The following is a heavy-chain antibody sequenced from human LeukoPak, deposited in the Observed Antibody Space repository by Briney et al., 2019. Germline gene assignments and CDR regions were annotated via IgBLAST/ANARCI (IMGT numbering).Heavy chain of an antibody. CDR2: IYSGGST. J-gene: IGHJ3*02. CDR3: ARIEYSSSFAAFDI. D-gene: IGHD6-6*01. Sequence: GGSLRLSCAASGFTVSSNSMSWVRQAPGKGLEWVSVIYSGGSTYYADSVKGRFTISRHNSKNTLYLQMNSLRAEDTAVYYCARIEYSSSFAAFDIWGQGTMVTVSS. CDR1: GFTVSSNS. V-gene: IGHV3-53*04.